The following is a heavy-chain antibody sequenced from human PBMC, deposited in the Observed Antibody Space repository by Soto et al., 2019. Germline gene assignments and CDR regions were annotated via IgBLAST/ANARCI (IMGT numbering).Heavy chain of an antibody. D-gene: IGHD3-3*01. Sequence: GSLRLSCASSGFTFSSYSMNWVRQAPGKGLEWVSSISSSSYIYYADSVKGRFTISRDNAKNSLYLQMNSLRAEDTAVYYCARDGSHFGVVITPFDFWAQGTLVTVSS. CDR1: GFTFSSYS. J-gene: IGHJ5*01. CDR3: ARDGSHFGVVITPFDF. CDR2: ISSSSYI. V-gene: IGHV3-21*01.